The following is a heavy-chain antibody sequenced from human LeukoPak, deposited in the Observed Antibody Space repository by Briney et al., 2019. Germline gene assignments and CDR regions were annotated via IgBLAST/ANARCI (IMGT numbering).Heavy chain of an antibody. CDR3: ARRGYYDNSGYDY. D-gene: IGHD3-22*01. J-gene: IGHJ4*02. V-gene: IGHV3-7*01. CDR2: IKQDGAEK. Sequence: GGSLRLSCEVSGFNSLSYWMTWVRQAPGKGLEWVANIKQDGAEKYYVDSVKGRFTISRDDANNSLYLQMNGLRVEDTAVYYCARRGYYDNSGYDYWGQGTLVIVSS. CDR1: GFNSLSYW.